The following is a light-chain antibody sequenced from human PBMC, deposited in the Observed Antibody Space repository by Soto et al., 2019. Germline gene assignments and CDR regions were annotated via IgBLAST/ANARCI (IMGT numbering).Light chain of an antibody. CDR3: CSSAPESTYV. Sequence: QSALAQPASVSESPGQSITISCTGTSSDVGAYDSVSWYQQHPHKAPQVIIFKGTQRPSGVSNRFSGSTSGNVASLTISGLQADDEADYFCCSSAPESTYVFGTGTKLTVL. CDR2: KGT. V-gene: IGLV2-23*01. CDR1: SSDVGAYDS. J-gene: IGLJ1*01.